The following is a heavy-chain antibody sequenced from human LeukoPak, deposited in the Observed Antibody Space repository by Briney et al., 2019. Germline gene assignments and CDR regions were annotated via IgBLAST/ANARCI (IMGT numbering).Heavy chain of an antibody. CDR1: GGSISSYY. D-gene: IGHD6-13*01. V-gene: IGHV4-59*01. Sequence: SETLSLTCTVSGGSISSYYWSWIRQPPGKGLEWIGYIYYSGSTNYNPSLKSRVTISVDTSKNQFSLKLSSVTAADTAVYYCAGEASRWSDNWFDPWGQGTLVTVSS. CDR3: AGEASRWSDNWFDP. CDR2: IYYSGST. J-gene: IGHJ5*02.